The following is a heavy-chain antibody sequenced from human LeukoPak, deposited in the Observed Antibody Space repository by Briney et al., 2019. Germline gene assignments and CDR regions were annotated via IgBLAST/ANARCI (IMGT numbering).Heavy chain of an antibody. CDR1: GFTFGSYA. CDR2: IYYSGST. J-gene: IGHJ4*02. V-gene: IGHV4-59*05. CDR3: ARHGSTDYFDY. Sequence: PGGSLRLSCAASGFTFGSYAMTWVRQPPGKGLEWIGRIYYSGSTFYNPSLKSRVTISVDTSKNQFSLRLSSVTAADTAVYYCARHGSTDYFDYWGQGTLVTVSS.